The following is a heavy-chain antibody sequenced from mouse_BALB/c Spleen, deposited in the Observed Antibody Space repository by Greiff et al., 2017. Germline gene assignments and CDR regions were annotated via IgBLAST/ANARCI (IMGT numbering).Heavy chain of an antibody. CDR3: ARGHDGNYAFAY. Sequence: EVKLMESGGGLVKPGGSLKLSCAASGFTFSSYAMSWVRQTPEKRLEWVASISSGGSTYYPDSVKGRFTISRDNARNILYLQMSSLRSEDTAMYYCARGHDGNYAFAYWGQGTLVTVSA. D-gene: IGHD2-3*01. CDR2: ISSGGST. J-gene: IGHJ3*01. CDR1: GFTFSSYA. V-gene: IGHV5-6-5*01.